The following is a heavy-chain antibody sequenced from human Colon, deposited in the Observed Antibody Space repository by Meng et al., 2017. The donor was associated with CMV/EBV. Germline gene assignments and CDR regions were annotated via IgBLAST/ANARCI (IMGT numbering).Heavy chain of an antibody. CDR2: VYPGDSDI. Sequence: SGYSFSNYWVAWVRQMPGRGLEWMGIVYPGDSDIRYSPSFQGQVTISADKSIDTAYIQWSSLKPSDTAMYYCARSVGPYFDSSGYSDYWGQGTLVTVSS. CDR1: GYSFSNYW. V-gene: IGHV5-51*01. D-gene: IGHD3-22*01. J-gene: IGHJ4*02. CDR3: ARSVGPYFDSSGYSDY.